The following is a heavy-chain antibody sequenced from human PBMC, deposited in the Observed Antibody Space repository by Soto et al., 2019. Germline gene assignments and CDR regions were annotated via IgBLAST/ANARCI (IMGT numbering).Heavy chain of an antibody. CDR3: ARGVGSGSYYNQYNWFDP. CDR1: GYTFTNYG. Sequence: QVQLVQSGGEVKKPGASVKVSCKASGYTFTNYGISWVRQAPGQGLEWMGWINVYNGNTKYAQKVQGRVTMTTDTPXSTAYRELRSLRSDDPAVYYCARGVGSGSYYNQYNWFDPWGQGTRVTVAS. J-gene: IGHJ5*02. CDR2: INVYNGNT. V-gene: IGHV1-18*01. D-gene: IGHD3-10*01.